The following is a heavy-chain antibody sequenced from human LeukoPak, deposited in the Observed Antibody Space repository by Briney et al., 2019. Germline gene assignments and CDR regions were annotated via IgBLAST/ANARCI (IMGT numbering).Heavy chain of an antibody. V-gene: IGHV4-30-2*01. CDR1: GGSISSGGYS. CDR3: ARWAIFGSAFDI. Sequence: SQTLSLTCAVSGGSISSGGYSWSWIRQPPGTGLEWLGYIYHSGSTYYNPSLKSRVTISVDRSKNQFSLKLSSVTAADTAVYYCARWAIFGSAFDIWGQGTMVTVSS. CDR2: IYHSGST. J-gene: IGHJ3*02. D-gene: IGHD3-3*01.